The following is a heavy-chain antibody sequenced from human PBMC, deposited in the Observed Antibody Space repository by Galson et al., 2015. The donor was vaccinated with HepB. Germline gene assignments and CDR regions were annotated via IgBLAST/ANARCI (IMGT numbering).Heavy chain of an antibody. D-gene: IGHD3-3*01. CDR3: ARDAPHDFWSGYSLNWFDP. V-gene: IGHV1-2*06. CDR1: GYTFTGYY. Sequence: SVKVSCKASGYTFTGYYMHWVRQAPGQGLEWMGRINPNSGGTNYAQKFQGRVTMTRDTSISTAYMELSRLRSDDTAVYYCARDAPHDFWSGYSLNWFDPWGQGTLVTVSS. J-gene: IGHJ5*02. CDR2: INPNSGGT.